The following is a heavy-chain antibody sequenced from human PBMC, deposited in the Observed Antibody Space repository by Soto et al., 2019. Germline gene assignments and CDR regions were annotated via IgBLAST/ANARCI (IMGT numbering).Heavy chain of an antibody. D-gene: IGHD6-19*01. Sequence: EVQLVESGGDLVHRGGSLRLSCVASGFTFSVYSMNWVRQAPGKGLEWFSYITSDTKTIKYADSVKGRFTISRDNAKNSVYLQMNSLRDEDTALYYCARSVEGHFDYWGQGTVVTVSS. V-gene: IGHV3-48*02. CDR3: ARSVEGHFDY. J-gene: IGHJ4*02. CDR2: ITSDTKTI. CDR1: GFTFSVYS.